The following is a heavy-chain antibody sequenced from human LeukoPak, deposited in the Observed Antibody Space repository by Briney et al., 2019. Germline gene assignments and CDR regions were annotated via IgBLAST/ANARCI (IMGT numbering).Heavy chain of an antibody. D-gene: IGHD1-14*01. CDR1: GFAVGSNY. CDR2: IYSGGAI. V-gene: IGHV3-53*01. Sequence: GGSLRLSCVASGFAVGSNYMSWVRQAPGKGLEWVSLIYSGGAIRYADTVKGRFTISRDSSKNTLFLQMNDLTVEDTARYYCARRPGNWGQGILVTVSS. J-gene: IGHJ4*02. CDR3: ARRPGN.